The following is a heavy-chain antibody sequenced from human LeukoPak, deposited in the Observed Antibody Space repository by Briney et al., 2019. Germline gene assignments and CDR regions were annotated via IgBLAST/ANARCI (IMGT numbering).Heavy chain of an antibody. J-gene: IGHJ4*02. Sequence: GESLKISCKASGYSFTSFWIAWVRQMPGKGLEWMGIIYPGDSDTRYSPSFQGQVTISADKSIDTAYLQWSSLKASDTALYYCARHLTGYYKGPLADWGQGTLVTVSS. CDR1: GYSFTSFW. D-gene: IGHD3-9*01. CDR3: ARHLTGYYKGPLAD. CDR2: IYPGDSDT. V-gene: IGHV5-51*01.